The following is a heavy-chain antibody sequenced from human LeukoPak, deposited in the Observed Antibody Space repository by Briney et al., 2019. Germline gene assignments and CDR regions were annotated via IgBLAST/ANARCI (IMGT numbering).Heavy chain of an antibody. D-gene: IGHD2-2*01. J-gene: IGHJ4*02. Sequence: PSETLSLTCAVYGGSFSGYYWSWIRQPPGKGLEWIGEINHSGSTNYNPSLKSRVTISVDTSKNQFSLKLSSVTAADTAVYYCARRALVPAASWGYWGQGTLVTVSS. V-gene: IGHV4-34*01. CDR2: INHSGST. CDR3: ARRALVPAASWGY. CDR1: GGSFSGYY.